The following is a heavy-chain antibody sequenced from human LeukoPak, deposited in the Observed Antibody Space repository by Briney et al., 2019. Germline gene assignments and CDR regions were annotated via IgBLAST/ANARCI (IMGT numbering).Heavy chain of an antibody. Sequence: PGRSLRLSCAASGFTFSSYGMHWVRQAPGKGLEWVAVISYDGSNKYYADSVKGRFTISRDNSKNTLYLQMNSLRAEDTAVYYCAKVYGFWSGFDCWGQGTLVTVSS. CDR3: AKVYGFWSGFDC. V-gene: IGHV3-30*18. CDR2: ISYDGSNK. CDR1: GFTFSSYG. D-gene: IGHD3-3*01. J-gene: IGHJ4*02.